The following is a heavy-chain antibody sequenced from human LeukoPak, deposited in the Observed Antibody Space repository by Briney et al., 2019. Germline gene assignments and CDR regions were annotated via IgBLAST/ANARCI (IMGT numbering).Heavy chain of an antibody. Sequence: ASVKVSCKASGGTFSSYAISWVRQAPGQGLEWMGGIIPIFGTANYAQEFQGRVTITADESTSTAYMELSSLRPEDTAVYYCADCSSTSCPGWGAFDIWGQGTMVTVSS. D-gene: IGHD2-2*01. CDR2: IIPIFGTA. CDR1: GGTFSSYA. J-gene: IGHJ3*02. V-gene: IGHV1-69*01. CDR3: ADCSSTSCPGWGAFDI.